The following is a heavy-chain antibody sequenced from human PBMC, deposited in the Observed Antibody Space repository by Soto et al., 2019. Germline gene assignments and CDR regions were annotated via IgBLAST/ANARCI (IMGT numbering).Heavy chain of an antibody. CDR2: ISWDDDK. CDR1: GFSLSTRGVG. J-gene: IGHJ3*02. V-gene: IGHV2-5*02. D-gene: IGHD3-16*02. CDR3: AHSSYDYIWGSYRKRFAFEI. Sequence: QITLKESGPPLVKPTQTLTLTSTFSGFSLSTRGVGVGWLRQPPGKDLEWLELISWDDDKRYSPSLKSRLTITKDTSKNQMVLTMTNMVPVDTATYYCAHSSYDYIWGSYRKRFAFEILGQETMVTVS.